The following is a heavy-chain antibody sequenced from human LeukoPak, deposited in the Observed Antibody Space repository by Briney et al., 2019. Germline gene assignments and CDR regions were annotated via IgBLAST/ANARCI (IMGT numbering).Heavy chain of an antibody. V-gene: IGHV1-18*01. CDR2: ISAYNNNT. CDR3: ARDNSVGETAWWFDP. D-gene: IGHD1-26*01. Sequence: ASVKVSCKASGYTFTRFGISWVRQAPGQGLEWMGWISAYNNNTNYAQKLQGRVTMTTDTSTSTAYMELTSLTSDDTAVYYCARDNSVGETAWWFDPWGQGTLVTVSS. J-gene: IGHJ5*02. CDR1: GYTFTRFG.